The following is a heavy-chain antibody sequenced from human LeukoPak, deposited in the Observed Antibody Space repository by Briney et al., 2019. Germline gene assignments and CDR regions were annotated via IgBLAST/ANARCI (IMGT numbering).Heavy chain of an antibody. J-gene: IGHJ6*03. D-gene: IGHD3-10*01. CDR2: IYTSGST. Sequence: SETLSLTCTVSGGSISSYYWSWIRQPAGKGLEWIGRIYTSGSTNYNPSLKSRVTMSVDTSKNQFSLKLSSVTAADTAVYYCARVITMVRGVKYYYMDVWGKGTTVTVSS. CDR3: ARVITMVRGVKYYYMDV. V-gene: IGHV4-4*07. CDR1: GGSISSYY.